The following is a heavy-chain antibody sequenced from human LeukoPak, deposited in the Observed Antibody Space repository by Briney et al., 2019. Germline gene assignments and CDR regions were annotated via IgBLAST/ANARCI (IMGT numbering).Heavy chain of an antibody. J-gene: IGHJ4*02. D-gene: IGHD3-22*01. CDR1: GGSISSGDYY. CDR2: IYYSGST. V-gene: IGHV4-30-4*02. CDR3: ARDRDYYDSSGYSG. Sequence: SETLSLTCTVSGGSISSGDYYWSWIRQPPGKGLEWIGYIYYSGSTYYNPSLKSRVTISVDTSKNQFSLKLSSVTAADTAVYYCARDRDYYDSSGYSGWGQGTLVTVSS.